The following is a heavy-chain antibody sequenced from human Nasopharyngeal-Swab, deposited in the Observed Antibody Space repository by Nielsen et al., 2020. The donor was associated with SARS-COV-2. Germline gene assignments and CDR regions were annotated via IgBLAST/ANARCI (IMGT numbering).Heavy chain of an antibody. CDR2: ISSSGSTI. CDR1: GFTFSDYY. D-gene: IGHD5-24*01. CDR3: AKDARRDGYYGF. J-gene: IGHJ4*02. Sequence: GESLKISCAASGFTFSDYYMSWIRQAPGKGLEWVSYISSSGSTIYYADSVKGRFTISRDNAKNSLYLQMNSLRAEDTAVYYCAKDARRDGYYGFWGQGTLVTVSS. V-gene: IGHV3-11*01.